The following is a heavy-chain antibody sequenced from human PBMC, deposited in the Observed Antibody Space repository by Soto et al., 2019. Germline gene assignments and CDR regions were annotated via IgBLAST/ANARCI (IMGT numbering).Heavy chain of an antibody. CDR1: GFTFSSYA. CDR2: ISYDGSNK. J-gene: IGHJ4*02. V-gene: IGHV3-30-3*01. CDR3: ARGVGSSSSGHFDY. Sequence: PGGSLRLSYAASGFTFSSYAMHWVRQAPGKGLEWVAVISYDGSNKYYADSVKGRFTISRDNSKNTLYLQMNSLRAEDTAVYYCARGVGSSSSGHFDYWGQGILVTVSS. D-gene: IGHD6-6*01.